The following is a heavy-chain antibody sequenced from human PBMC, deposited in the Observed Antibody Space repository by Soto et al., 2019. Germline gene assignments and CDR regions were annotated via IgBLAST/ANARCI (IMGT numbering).Heavy chain of an antibody. CDR2: ISGSGGST. Sequence: GGSLRLSCAASGFTFSSYAMIWVRQAPGKGLEWVSAISGSGGSTYYADSVKGRFTISRDNSKNTLYLQMNSLRAEDTAVYYCAKDQAVTTLSPYYFDYWGQGTLVTVSS. V-gene: IGHV3-23*01. D-gene: IGHD4-17*01. J-gene: IGHJ4*02. CDR3: AKDQAVTTLSPYYFDY. CDR1: GFTFSSYA.